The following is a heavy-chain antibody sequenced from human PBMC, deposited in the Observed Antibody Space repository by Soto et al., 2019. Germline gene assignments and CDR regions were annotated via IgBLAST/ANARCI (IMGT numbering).Heavy chain of an antibody. CDR2: IWYDGSKK. Sequence: GGSLRLSCAASGFTFSSYGMHWVRQAPGKGLEWVAVIWYDGSKKYYADSVKGRFTISRDNSKNTLYLQMNSLRAEDTAVYYCASSRYCSAGSCYSSIPPDYWGQGTLVTVSS. D-gene: IGHD2-15*01. J-gene: IGHJ4*02. CDR3: ASSRYCSAGSCYSSIPPDY. CDR1: GFTFSSYG. V-gene: IGHV3-33*01.